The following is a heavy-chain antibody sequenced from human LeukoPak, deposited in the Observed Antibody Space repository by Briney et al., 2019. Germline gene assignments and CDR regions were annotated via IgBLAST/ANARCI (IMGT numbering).Heavy chain of an antibody. V-gene: IGHV4-59*01. CDR1: GGSISNYY. CDR3: ARGSIVNWFDP. CDR2: LYYSGGT. Sequence: KASETLSLSCTVSGGSISNYYWTWIRQPPGKGLEWIGYLYYSGGTNYNPSVKSRVTISIDTSKNPYSLKLTSVTAADTAVYYCARGSIVNWFDPWGQGTLVTVSS. D-gene: IGHD6-6*01. J-gene: IGHJ5*02.